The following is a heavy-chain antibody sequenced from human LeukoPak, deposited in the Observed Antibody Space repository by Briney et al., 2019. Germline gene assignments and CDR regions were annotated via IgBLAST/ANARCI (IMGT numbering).Heavy chain of an antibody. CDR3: ARFAIVATNIDY. CDR1: GFTFSTYW. Sequence: PGGSLRLSCAASGFTFSTYWMTWVRQAPGKGLEWVANIRQDGGEKYYMDSVKGRFTIPRDNTNNSLYLQINSLRPEDTAVYYCARFAIVATNIDYWGQGTLVTVSS. V-gene: IGHV3-7*02. D-gene: IGHD5-12*01. CDR2: IRQDGGEK. J-gene: IGHJ4*02.